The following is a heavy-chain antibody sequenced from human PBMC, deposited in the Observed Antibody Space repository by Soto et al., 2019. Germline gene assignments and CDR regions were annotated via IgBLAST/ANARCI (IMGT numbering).Heavy chain of an antibody. CDR2: ISYDGSNK. CDR3: AKDRLIAATLDY. D-gene: IGHD6-13*01. V-gene: IGHV3-30*18. CDR1: GFTFGSYG. J-gene: IGHJ4*02. Sequence: GGSLRLSCAASGFTFGSYGMHWVRQAPGKGLEWVAVISYDGSNKYYADSVKGRFTISRDNSKNTLYLQMNSLRAEDTAVYYCAKDRLIAATLDYWGQGTLVTVSS.